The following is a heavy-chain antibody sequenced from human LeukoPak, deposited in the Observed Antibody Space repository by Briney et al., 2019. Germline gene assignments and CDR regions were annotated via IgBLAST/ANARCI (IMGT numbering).Heavy chain of an antibody. Sequence: AGGSLRLSYAASGFTFDDYAMHWVRQAPGKGLEWVSGISWNSGSIGYADSVKGRFTISRDNAKNSLYLQMNSLRAEDTALYYCAKARVYGILTGYYYYFDYWGQGTLVTVSS. J-gene: IGHJ4*02. V-gene: IGHV3-9*01. CDR2: ISWNSGSI. CDR3: AKARVYGILTGYYYYFDY. CDR1: GFTFDDYA. D-gene: IGHD3-9*01.